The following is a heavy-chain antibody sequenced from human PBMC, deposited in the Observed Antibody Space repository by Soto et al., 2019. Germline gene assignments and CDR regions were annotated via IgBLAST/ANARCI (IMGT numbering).Heavy chain of an antibody. J-gene: IGHJ6*02. CDR2: IYPGDSDT. Sequence: GESLKISCKGSGYSFTSYWIGWVRQMPGKGLEWMGIIYPGDSDTRYSPSFQGQVTTSADKSISTAYLQWSSLKASDTAMYYCATPGFATGYYYYGMDVWGQGTTVTVSS. D-gene: IGHD3-10*01. CDR1: GYSFTSYW. CDR3: ATPGFATGYYYYGMDV. V-gene: IGHV5-51*01.